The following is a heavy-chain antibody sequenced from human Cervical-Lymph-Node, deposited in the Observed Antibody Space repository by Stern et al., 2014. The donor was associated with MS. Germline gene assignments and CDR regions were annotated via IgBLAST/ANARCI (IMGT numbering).Heavy chain of an antibody. Sequence: QVQLQESGPGLVKPSGTLSLTCAVSGGSISSTNWWSWVRQPPGKGLEWIGEIYHSGNTNFNNYNPSLKSRVTISVDKSKNQFSLKLTSVTAADTAVYYCARPGSRSGCFDYWGQGTLVTVSS. J-gene: IGHJ4*02. D-gene: IGHD6-19*01. CDR1: GGSISSTNW. V-gene: IGHV4-4*02. CDR3: ARPGSRSGCFDY. CDR2: IYHSGNTNFN.